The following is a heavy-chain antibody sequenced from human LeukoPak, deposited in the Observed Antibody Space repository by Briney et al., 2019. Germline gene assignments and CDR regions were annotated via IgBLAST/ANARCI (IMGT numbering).Heavy chain of an antibody. CDR1: GYTFTGYY. D-gene: IGHD6-13*01. V-gene: IGHV1-2*06. Sequence: GASVKVSCKASGYTFTGYYMHWVRQAPGQGLEWMGRINPNSGGTNYAQKFQGRVTITTDESTSTAYMELSSLRSEDTAVYYCARGPIAADGYFDYWGQGTLVTVSS. CDR2: INPNSGGT. CDR3: ARGPIAADGYFDY. J-gene: IGHJ4*02.